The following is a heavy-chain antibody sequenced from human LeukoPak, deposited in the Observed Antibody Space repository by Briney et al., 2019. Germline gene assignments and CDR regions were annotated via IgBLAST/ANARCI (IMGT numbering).Heavy chain of an antibody. V-gene: IGHV3-7*01. D-gene: IGHD6-13*01. Sequence: PGGSLRLSCAASGFTFSTYWMSWVRQAPGKGLEWVANIKQDGSEKYYLDSVKGRFTISRDNAKNPLYLQMNSLRAEDTAVYFCTREAAAGIDYWGQGTLVTVSS. CDR3: TREAAAGIDY. CDR2: IKQDGSEK. J-gene: IGHJ4*02. CDR1: GFTFSTYW.